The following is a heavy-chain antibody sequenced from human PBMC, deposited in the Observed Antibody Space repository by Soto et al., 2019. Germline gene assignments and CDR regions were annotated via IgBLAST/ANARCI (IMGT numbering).Heavy chain of an antibody. CDR1: GFTFSSYS. V-gene: IGHV3-21*01. D-gene: IGHD1-26*01. CDR3: ARDRGSYSYYYYGMDV. J-gene: IGHJ6*02. Sequence: EVQLVESGGGLVKPGGSLRLSCAASGFTFSSYSMNWVRQAPGKGLEWASSISSSSTYIYYADSVKGRFTISRDNAKNSLYLQMNSLRAEDTAVYYCARDRGSYSYYYYGMDVWGQGTTVTVSS. CDR2: ISSSSTYI.